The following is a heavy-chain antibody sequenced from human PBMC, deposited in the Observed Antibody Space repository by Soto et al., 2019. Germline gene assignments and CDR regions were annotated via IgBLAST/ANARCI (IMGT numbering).Heavy chain of an antibody. J-gene: IGHJ4*02. CDR3: ARGGRQWLVTSDFNY. V-gene: IGHV3-30*03. CDR2: VSHDGRNT. CDR1: GFTFSDYA. D-gene: IGHD6-19*01. Sequence: VQLVESGGGVVQPGRSLRLSCAASGFTFSDYAMHWVRQAPGKGLEWVAVVSHDGRNTHYADSVKGRFTISRDSSKNTVSLEMASLRAEDTAVYYCARGGRQWLVTSDFNYWGQGALVTVSS.